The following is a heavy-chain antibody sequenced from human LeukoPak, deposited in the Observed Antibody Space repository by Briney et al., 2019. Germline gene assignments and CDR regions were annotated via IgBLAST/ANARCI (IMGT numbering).Heavy chain of an antibody. J-gene: IGHJ4*02. Sequence: PGGSLRLSCAASGFTFSSYAMSWVRQAPGKGLEWASAISGSGGSTYYADSVKGRFTISRDNSKNTLYLQMNSLRAEDTAVYYCAKYYYDSSGYPYFDYWGQGTLVTVSS. CDR1: GFTFSSYA. D-gene: IGHD3-22*01. CDR2: ISGSGGST. CDR3: AKYYYDSSGYPYFDY. V-gene: IGHV3-23*01.